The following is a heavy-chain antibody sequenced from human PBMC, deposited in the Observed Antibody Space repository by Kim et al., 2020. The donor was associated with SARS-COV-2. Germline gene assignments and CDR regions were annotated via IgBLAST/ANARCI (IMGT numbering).Heavy chain of an antibody. D-gene: IGHD7-27*01. V-gene: IGHV3-53*04. Sequence: ADSVKGRFTISKHNSRNTRYLQMNSLRAEDTAVYYCATMGTPRDYYGMDVWGQGTTVTVSS. J-gene: IGHJ6*02. CDR3: ATMGTPRDYYGMDV.